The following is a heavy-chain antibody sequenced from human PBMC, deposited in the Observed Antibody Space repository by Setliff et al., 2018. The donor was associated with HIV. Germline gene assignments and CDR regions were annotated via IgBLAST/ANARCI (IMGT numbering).Heavy chain of an antibody. CDR3: AREECTSWPRVHY. CDR1: GGSISFGCYY. J-gene: IGHJ4*02. V-gene: IGHV4-61*02. D-gene: IGHD6-13*01. CDR2: MHTSGST. Sequence: SETLSLTCTVSGGSISFGCYYWSWIRQPAGKGLEWIGRMHTSGSTSYSPSLKSRVTISIDTSKNQFSLELTSLIAAVTAVYYCAREECTSWPRVHYWGQGALVTVSS.